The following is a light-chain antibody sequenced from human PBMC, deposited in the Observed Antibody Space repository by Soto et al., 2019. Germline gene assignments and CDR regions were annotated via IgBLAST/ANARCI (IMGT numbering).Light chain of an antibody. V-gene: IGKV1-17*02. CDR3: LQHTYIWS. CDR2: GAS. Sequence: DIQMTQSPPSLSASVGDRVTITCRASQDVSNDLGWFQQKPGKVPKRLIFGASNLEGGVPSRFSGTGSGTEFILTITNLQPEDFATYYCLQHTYIWSFGQGTKVDIK. J-gene: IGKJ1*01. CDR1: QDVSND.